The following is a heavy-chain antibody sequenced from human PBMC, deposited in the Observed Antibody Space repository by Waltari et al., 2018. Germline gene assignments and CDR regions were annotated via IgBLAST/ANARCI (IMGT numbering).Heavy chain of an antibody. J-gene: IGHJ6*03. V-gene: IGHV1-24*01. D-gene: IGHD2-15*01. CDR2: FERGDGPT. CDR1: KYTLSGFS. CDR3: HLVGRNIVLAGGTPSYYSYIDV. Sequence: QVQVVQSGAEARKPGASVKVSCKVPKYTLSGFSIHWVRQSRGKGLEWIGVFERGDGPTASPQQFLGRVTMTEDTSTDTGYMELSSLRSEDTAVYFCHLVGRNIVLAGGTPSYYSYIDVWGRGTSVTVSS.